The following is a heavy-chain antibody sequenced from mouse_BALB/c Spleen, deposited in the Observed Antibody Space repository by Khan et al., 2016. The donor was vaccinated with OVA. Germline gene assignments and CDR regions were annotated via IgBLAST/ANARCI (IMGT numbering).Heavy chain of an antibody. CDR2: INPSNDYT. J-gene: IGHJ3*01. D-gene: IGHD2-14*01. CDR1: GYTFTSYT. V-gene: IGHV1-4*01. Sequence: QVQLKESGAELARPGASVKMSCKASGYTFTSYTIHWIKKRPGQGLEWIGYINPSNDYTNYNQKFNDKATLTTDKSSTTAYLQLSSLTSDDSAVYNCVRDGAYHRNDGWFAYWGQGTLVTVSA. CDR3: VRDGAYHRNDGWFAY.